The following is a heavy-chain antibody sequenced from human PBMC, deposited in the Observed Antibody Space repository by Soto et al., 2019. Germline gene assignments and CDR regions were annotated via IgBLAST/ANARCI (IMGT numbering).Heavy chain of an antibody. CDR3: ARGSTVAAILFDY. V-gene: IGHV4-31*03. J-gene: IGHJ4*02. Sequence: PSDTMSLTNTVSGDYISSGGYYWSWISPHPGKGLEWIGYIYYSGSTYYNPSLKSRVIISVDTSKNQFPLKLSSVTAADTAVYYCARGSTVAAILFDYWGQGTLVTV. D-gene: IGHD2-15*01. CDR1: GDYISSGGYY. CDR2: IYYSGST.